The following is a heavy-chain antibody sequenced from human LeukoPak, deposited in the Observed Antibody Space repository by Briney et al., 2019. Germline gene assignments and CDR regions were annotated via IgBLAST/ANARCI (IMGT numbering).Heavy chain of an antibody. CDR2: IIPIFGTA. CDR3: ARVGGGWVNYYYMDV. D-gene: IGHD6-19*01. V-gene: IGHV1-69*06. CDR1: GYTFTSYD. J-gene: IGHJ6*03. Sequence: GASVKVSCKASGYTFTSYDINWVRQATGQGLEWMGGIIPIFGTANYAQKFQGRVTITADKSTSTAYMELSSLRSEDTAVYYCARVGGGWVNYYYMDVWGKGTTVTVSS.